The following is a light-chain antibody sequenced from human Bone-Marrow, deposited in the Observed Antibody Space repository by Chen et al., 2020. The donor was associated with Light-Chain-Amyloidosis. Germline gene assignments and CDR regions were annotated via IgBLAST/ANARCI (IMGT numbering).Light chain of an antibody. V-gene: IGLV2-14*03. J-gene: IGLJ1*01. CDR2: DVS. Sequence: QSALTQPASVSGSPGQSITISCTGTSSDVVGYNFVSWYQQHPGKAPKLMIYDVSNRPSGVANRFSGSKSGNTASLTISGLQAEDAADYYCSSKTSSATLYVFGTGTKVTVL. CDR1: SSDVVGYNF. CDR3: SSKTSSATLYV.